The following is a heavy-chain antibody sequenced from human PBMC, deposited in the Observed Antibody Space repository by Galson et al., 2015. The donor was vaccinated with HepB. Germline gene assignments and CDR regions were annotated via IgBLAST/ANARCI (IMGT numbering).Heavy chain of an antibody. CDR1: GYRFTNDW. CDR2: IYPSDSDT. J-gene: IGHJ4*02. Sequence: QSGAEVKKPGESLKISCEASGYRFTNDWIGWVRQMPGKGLEWMGIIYPSDSDTRYSPSFQGQVTISVDKSINTAYLQWSSLKASDTAMYYCASQTNNWGCWGQGTLVTVSS. D-gene: IGHD7-27*01. CDR3: ASQTNNWGC. V-gene: IGHV5-51*01.